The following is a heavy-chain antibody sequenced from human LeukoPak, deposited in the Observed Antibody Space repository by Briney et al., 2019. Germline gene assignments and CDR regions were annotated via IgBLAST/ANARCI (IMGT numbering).Heavy chain of an antibody. D-gene: IGHD2-21*02. CDR1: GYTFTGSY. CDR2: INPNNGGT. J-gene: IGHJ2*01. CDR3: ATSLNVTLIKSFDL. V-gene: IGHV1-2*02. Sequence: ASVKVSCKASGYTFTGSYMHWVRQAPGQGLEWMGWINPNNGGTKSAQKFQGRVTMTRDTSISTAYMEMTRLRSDDAAVYYCATSLNVTLIKSFDLWGRGTLVTVSS.